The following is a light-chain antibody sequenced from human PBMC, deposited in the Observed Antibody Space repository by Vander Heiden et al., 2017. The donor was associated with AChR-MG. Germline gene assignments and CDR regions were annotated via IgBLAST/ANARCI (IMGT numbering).Light chain of an antibody. CDR3: QQNDSTLSWT. CDR2: AAS. J-gene: IGKJ1*01. Sequence: DIQMTQSPSSLSASVGDRVTITCWASQSISSYLNWYQQKPGKAPKLLIYAASSLQSGVPSRFSGSGYGTDFTLTISSRQPEDFAAYYCQQNDSTLSWTFGQGTKVEIK. V-gene: IGKV1-39*01. CDR1: QSISSY.